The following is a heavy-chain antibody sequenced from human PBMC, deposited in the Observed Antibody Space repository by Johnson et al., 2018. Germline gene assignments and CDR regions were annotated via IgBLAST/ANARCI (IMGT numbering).Heavy chain of an antibody. V-gene: IGHV3-48*02. J-gene: IGHJ6*02. CDR2: ISSSSSTI. CDR1: GFTFSSYS. D-gene: IGHD1-26*01. Sequence: VQLVQSGGGLVQPGGSLRLPCAASGFTFSSYSMNWVRQPPGKGLEWLSYISSSSSTIYYADSVKGRLTISRDNAKNSLYLQMNSLRDEDTAVYYCARSDYPNYYYYGLDVWGQGTTVTVSS. CDR3: ARSDYPNYYYYGLDV.